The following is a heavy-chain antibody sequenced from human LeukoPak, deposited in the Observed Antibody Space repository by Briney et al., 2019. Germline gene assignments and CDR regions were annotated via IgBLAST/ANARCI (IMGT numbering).Heavy chain of an antibody. J-gene: IGHJ4*02. D-gene: IGHD2-15*01. CDR2: ITDSGAST. Sequence: PGGSLRLSCAVSGFSFRTFAISWVRQAPGKGLEWVSTITDSGASTYYADSVKGRFTISRDNSKNTMYLQMDSLTAEDTAVYYCAKTMGRIDDDYWGEGTLITASS. V-gene: IGHV3-23*01. CDR1: GFSFRTFA. CDR3: AKTMGRIDDDY.